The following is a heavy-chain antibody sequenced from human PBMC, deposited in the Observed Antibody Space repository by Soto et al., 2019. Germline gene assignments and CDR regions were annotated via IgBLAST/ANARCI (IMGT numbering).Heavy chain of an antibody. CDR1: GGSISSGDYY. CDR3: ARDVLYSTSRIDS. D-gene: IGHD6-6*01. Sequence: QVQLQESGPGLVKPSQTLSLTCTVSGGSISSGDYYWSWIRQPPGKGLEWIGYIYYSGSTYYPPSLRSRVTISVDTSKNQFSLKLSSVTAADTAVYYCARDVLYSTSRIDSWGQGTLVTVSS. J-gene: IGHJ4*02. CDR2: IYYSGST. V-gene: IGHV4-30-4*01.